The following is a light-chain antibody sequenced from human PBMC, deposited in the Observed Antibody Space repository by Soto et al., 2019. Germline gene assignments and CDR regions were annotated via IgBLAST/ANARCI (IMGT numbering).Light chain of an antibody. V-gene: IGKV3-20*01. Sequence: EIVLTQSPGTLSLSPGERATLSCRASQRVSSSYLAWYQQKPGQAPRLLIYGASSRATGIPDRFSGSGSGTDFNLTISRLEPEDFEVYFCQQYGSSPPFTFGQGTKVEI. CDR3: QQYGSSPPFT. CDR2: GAS. CDR1: QRVSSSY. J-gene: IGKJ2*01.